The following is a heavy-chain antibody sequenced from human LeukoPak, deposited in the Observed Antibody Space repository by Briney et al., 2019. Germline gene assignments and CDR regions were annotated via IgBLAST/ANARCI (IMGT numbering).Heavy chain of an antibody. CDR3: ARGYYDSSGYFGHNWFDP. J-gene: IGHJ5*02. CDR2: MNPNSGNT. V-gene: IGHV1-8*01. D-gene: IGHD3-22*01. Sequence: GASVKVSCKASGYTFTSYDINWVRQATGQGLEWMGWMNPNSGNTGYAQKFQGRVTMTRNTSISTAYMELSSLRSEDTAVYYCARGYYDSSGYFGHNWFDPWGQGTLVTASS. CDR1: GYTFTSYD.